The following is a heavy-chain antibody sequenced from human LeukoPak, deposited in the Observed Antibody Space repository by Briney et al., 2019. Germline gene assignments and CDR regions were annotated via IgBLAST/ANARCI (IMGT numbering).Heavy chain of an antibody. Sequence: GRSLRLSCAASGFTFSSYGMHWVRQAPGKGLEWVAVISYDGSNKYYADSVKGRFTTSRDNSKNTLYLQMNSLRAEDTAVYYCAKASADGAIDFDYWGQGTLVTVSS. CDR3: AKASADGAIDFDY. CDR2: ISYDGSNK. D-gene: IGHD1-26*01. CDR1: GFTFSSYG. V-gene: IGHV3-30*18. J-gene: IGHJ4*02.